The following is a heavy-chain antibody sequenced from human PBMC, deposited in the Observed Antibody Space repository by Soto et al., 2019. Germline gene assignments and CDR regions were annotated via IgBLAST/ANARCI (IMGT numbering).Heavy chain of an antibody. CDR2: IYTSGST. CDR1: GGSISSYY. J-gene: IGHJ4*02. V-gene: IGHV4-4*07. Sequence: SETLSLTCTVSGGSISSYYWSWIRQPAGKGLEWIGRIYTSGSTNYNPSLKSRVTMSVDTSKNQFSLKLSSVTAADTAVYYCAREMGTYSYDSSGYFPLDYWGQGTLVTVSS. D-gene: IGHD3-22*01. CDR3: AREMGTYSYDSSGYFPLDY.